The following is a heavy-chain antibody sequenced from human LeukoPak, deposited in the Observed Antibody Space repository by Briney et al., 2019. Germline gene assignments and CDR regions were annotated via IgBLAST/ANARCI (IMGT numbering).Heavy chain of an antibody. CDR1: GFTLDGYW. CDR2: INWNGGST. J-gene: IGHJ4*02. Sequence: PGGSLRLSCAASGFTLDGYWMSGVRQAPGKGLEWVSGINWNGGSTGYADSVKGRFTISRDNDKNSLYLQMNSLRAEDTALYYCARAWRYGDYGGGDYWGRGTLVTVSS. D-gene: IGHD4-17*01. CDR3: ARAWRYGDYGGGDY. V-gene: IGHV3-20*04.